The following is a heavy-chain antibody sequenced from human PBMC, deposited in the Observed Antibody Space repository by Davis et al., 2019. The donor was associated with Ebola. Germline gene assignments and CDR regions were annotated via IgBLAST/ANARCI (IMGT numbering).Heavy chain of an antibody. CDR2: INAGNGNT. V-gene: IGHV1-3*01. Sequence: AASVKVSCKASGYTFTSYAMHWVRQAPGQRLEWMGWINAGNGNTKYSQKFQGRVTITRDTSASTAYMELSSLRSEDTAVYYCARGVEAAVYYYYYGMDVWGQGTTVTVSS. J-gene: IGHJ6*02. CDR1: GYTFTSYA. CDR3: ARGVEAAVYYYYYGMDV. D-gene: IGHD2-15*01.